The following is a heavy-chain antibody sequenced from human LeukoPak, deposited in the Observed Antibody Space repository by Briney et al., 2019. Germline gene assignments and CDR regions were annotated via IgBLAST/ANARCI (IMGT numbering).Heavy chain of an antibody. CDR3: VSTDWND. D-gene: IGHD1-1*01. Sequence: GGSLRLSCAGSGFTFSRYHMSWVRQAPGKGLEWVSSISPTGSYVFYADSVEGRFTISRDNAKNSLSLQMNSLRVEDTSVYYCVSTDWNDWGQGTLVTVSS. CDR2: ISPTGSYV. V-gene: IGHV3-21*01. J-gene: IGHJ4*02. CDR1: GFTFSRYH.